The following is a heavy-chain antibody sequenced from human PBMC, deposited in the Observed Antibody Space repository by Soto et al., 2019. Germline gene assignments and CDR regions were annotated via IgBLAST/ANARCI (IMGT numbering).Heavy chain of an antibody. CDR2: ITSNGDNT. Sequence: GGSLRPSCSASGFTFSNFAMHWVRQAPGKGLEYVSGITSNGDNTYHADSVQGRFTISRDNSKSTLYLQMTSLRVEDTAVYYCVKGNQLLRYYFEYWGRGALVTVSS. D-gene: IGHD2-2*01. J-gene: IGHJ4*02. CDR3: VKGNQLLRYYFEY. V-gene: IGHV3-64D*06. CDR1: GFTFSNFA.